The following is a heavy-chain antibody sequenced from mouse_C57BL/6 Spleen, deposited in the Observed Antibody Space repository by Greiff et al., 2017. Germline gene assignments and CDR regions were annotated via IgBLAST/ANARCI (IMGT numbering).Heavy chain of an antibody. Sequence: QVQLQQSGAELAKPGASVKLSCKASGYTFTSYWLHWVKQRPGQGLEWIGYINPSSGYTKYNQKFKDKATLTADKSSSTAYMQLSSLTYEDSAVYYCARFYYGNYENFDYWGQGTTLTVSS. CDR3: ARFYYGNYENFDY. CDR2: INPSSGYT. V-gene: IGHV1-7*01. J-gene: IGHJ2*01. D-gene: IGHD2-1*01. CDR1: GYTFTSYW.